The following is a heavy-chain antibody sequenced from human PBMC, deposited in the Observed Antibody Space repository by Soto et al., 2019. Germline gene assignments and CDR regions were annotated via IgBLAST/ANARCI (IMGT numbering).Heavy chain of an antibody. J-gene: IGHJ4*02. V-gene: IGHV4-31*03. CDR2: IYYSGST. Sequence: SETLSLTCTVSGGSIRSGGYYWSWIRQHPGKGLEWIGYIYYSGSTYYNPSLKSRVTISVDTSKNQFSLKLSSVTAADTAVYYCAREKGAYYGDPLDYWGQGTLVTVSS. CDR3: AREKGAYYGDPLDY. CDR1: GGSIRSGGYY. D-gene: IGHD4-17*01.